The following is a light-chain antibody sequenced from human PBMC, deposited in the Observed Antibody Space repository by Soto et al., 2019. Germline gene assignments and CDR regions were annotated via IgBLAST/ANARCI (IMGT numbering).Light chain of an antibody. J-gene: IGKJ1*01. CDR3: QQYNDWPT. Sequence: EIVMTQSPATLSVSPGERATLSCRASHIVNSNLAWYQQKPGQAPRLLIYGASTRATDIPARFSGSGSGTDFTLTISSLQSEDSAVYYCQQYNDWPTFGQGNKVDSK. V-gene: IGKV3-15*01. CDR1: HIVNSN. CDR2: GAS.